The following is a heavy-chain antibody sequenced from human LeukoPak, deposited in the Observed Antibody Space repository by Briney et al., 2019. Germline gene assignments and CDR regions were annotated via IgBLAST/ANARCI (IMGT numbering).Heavy chain of an antibody. V-gene: IGHV4-39*01. J-gene: IGHJ4*02. CDR2: IYYSGST. D-gene: IGHD2-15*01. Sequence: SETLSLTCIVSGGSVSSGGHYWGWIRQPPGKGLEWIGCIYYSGSTYYNPSLNNRVTIFIDMSQNQFSLRLNSVTATDTAVYYCARLVCGGGSCPAEFDYWGQGTLVTVSS. CDR1: GGSVSSGGHY. CDR3: ARLVCGGGSCPAEFDY.